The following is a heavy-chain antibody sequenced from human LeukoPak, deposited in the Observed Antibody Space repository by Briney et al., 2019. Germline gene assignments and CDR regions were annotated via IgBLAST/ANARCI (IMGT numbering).Heavy chain of an antibody. Sequence: GASVKVSCKASGYTFTSSYMHWVRQAPGQGLGWMGIINPSGGSTSYAQKYPGRVTMTRDMYTSTVYMQLSSLRAEDTAVYYCARTRVAIFGVVIPDDAFDIWGQGTMVTVSS. CDR2: INPSGGST. CDR3: ARTRVAIFGVVIPDDAFDI. D-gene: IGHD3-3*01. V-gene: IGHV1-46*01. CDR1: GYTFTSSY. J-gene: IGHJ3*02.